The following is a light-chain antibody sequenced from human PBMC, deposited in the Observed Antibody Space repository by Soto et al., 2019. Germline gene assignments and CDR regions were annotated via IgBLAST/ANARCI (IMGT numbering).Light chain of an antibody. V-gene: IGKV3-20*01. CDR3: QQYDSSPKT. CDR1: QSVSSY. Sequence: EIVMTQSPATLSVSQGERATLSCRASQSVSSYLAWYQQEPGQAPRLLIYGASSRATGIPDRFSGSGSGTDFTLTISRLEPEDFAVYYCQQYDSSPKTFGQGTKVDIK. J-gene: IGKJ1*01. CDR2: GAS.